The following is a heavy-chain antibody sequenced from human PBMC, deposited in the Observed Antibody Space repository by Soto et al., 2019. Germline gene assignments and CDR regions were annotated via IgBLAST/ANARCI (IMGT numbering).Heavy chain of an antibody. J-gene: IGHJ5*02. V-gene: IGHV1-69*01. CDR3: AREVEVHTTVFGA. CDR1: GGTFGNYA. CDR2: ISPMFHKA. D-gene: IGHD1-1*01. Sequence: QLQLVQSGTEVKKPGSSVTVSCKASGGTFGNYAINWLRQAPGQGLQWMGDISPMFHKANYEQTFQGRVSITADESTNTVYMELSSLRSDDTALYYCAREVEVHTTVFGAWGQGTLVTVSS.